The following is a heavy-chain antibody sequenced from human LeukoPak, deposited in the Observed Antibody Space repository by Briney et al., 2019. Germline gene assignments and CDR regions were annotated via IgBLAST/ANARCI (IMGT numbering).Heavy chain of an antibody. CDR3: ASEPGIAAAATSPIGAFDI. D-gene: IGHD6-13*01. J-gene: IGHJ3*02. Sequence: SETLSLTCTVSGGSVSNSSYYWGWIRQPPGKGLEWIGSVYYSGSTYYNPSLKSRVTISVDTSKNQFSLKLSSVTAADTAVYYCASEPGIAAAATSPIGAFDIWGQGTMVTVSS. CDR1: GGSVSNSSYY. CDR2: VYYSGST. V-gene: IGHV4-39*07.